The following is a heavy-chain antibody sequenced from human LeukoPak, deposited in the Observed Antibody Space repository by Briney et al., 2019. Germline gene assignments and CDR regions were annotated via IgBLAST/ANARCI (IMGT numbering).Heavy chain of an antibody. Sequence: PGGSLRLSCAASGFTFNDAWMNWVRQAPGKGLEWVGRIKRKTDGGTTDYAAPVKGRFTISRDDSKNTLYLQMNSLKTEDTAVYYCARDDDYWGQGTLVTVSS. J-gene: IGHJ4*02. CDR2: IKRKTDGGTT. CDR3: ARDDDY. V-gene: IGHV3-15*07. CDR1: GFTFNDAW.